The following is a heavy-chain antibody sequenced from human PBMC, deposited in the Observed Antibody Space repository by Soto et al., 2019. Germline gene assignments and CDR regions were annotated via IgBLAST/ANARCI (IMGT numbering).Heavy chain of an antibody. D-gene: IGHD3-3*01. J-gene: IGHJ5*02. Sequence: EVQLLESGGGLAQPGGSLRLSCAASGFTFSSYAMSWVRQAPGSGLQCVSTITASGGATYYADSVQGRFTISRDNSKNTLYLQMDGLTADDTAMYYCVKDGLGGTTTFNWFDPWGQGTLVTVSS. CDR1: GFTFSSYA. V-gene: IGHV3-23*01. CDR2: ITASGGAT. CDR3: VKDGLGGTTTFNWFDP.